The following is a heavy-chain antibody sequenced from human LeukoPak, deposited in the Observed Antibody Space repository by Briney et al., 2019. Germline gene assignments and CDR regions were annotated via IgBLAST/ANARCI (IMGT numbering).Heavy chain of an antibody. CDR1: RFSLSTYW. CDR3: AAGDTFDI. J-gene: IGHJ3*02. Sequence: GGSLRLSCVGSRFSLSTYWMSWVRQAPGKGLEWVANIKQGGDVKQYVDSVKGRFTISRDNAKNSVYVQMNDLTVEDTAVYYCAAGDTFDIWGQGTLVTVSS. CDR2: IKQGGDVK. V-gene: IGHV3-7*01. D-gene: IGHD3-16*01.